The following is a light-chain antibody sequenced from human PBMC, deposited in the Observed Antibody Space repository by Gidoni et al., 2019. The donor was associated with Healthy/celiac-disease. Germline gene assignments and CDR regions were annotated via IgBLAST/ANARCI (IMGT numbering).Light chain of an antibody. V-gene: IGKV1D-8*02. CDR1: QGISSY. J-gene: IGKJ4*01. Sequence: AIWLPQSPSLLSASTGYRVTISCRISQGISSYLAWYQQQPGKAPDLLIYAASTVQSGVPSRVSGSGSGTDFTLTISCLQSEDFATYYCQQYYSFPLTFGGGTKVEIK. CDR2: AAS. CDR3: QQYYSFPLT.